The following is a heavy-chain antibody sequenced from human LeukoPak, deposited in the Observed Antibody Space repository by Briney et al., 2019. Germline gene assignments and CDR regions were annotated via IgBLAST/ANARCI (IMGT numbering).Heavy chain of an antibody. V-gene: IGHV5-51*01. CDR2: IYPGDSDT. CDR1: EYSFTTYW. Sequence: GESLKISCKGSEYSFTTYWIGWVRQMPGKGLEWMGIIYPGDSDTRYSPSFQGQVTISADKSISTAYLQWSSLKASDTAMYYCARVESGYDSYYYYYYMDVWGKGTTVTVSS. CDR3: ARVESGYDSYYYYYYMDV. D-gene: IGHD5-12*01. J-gene: IGHJ6*03.